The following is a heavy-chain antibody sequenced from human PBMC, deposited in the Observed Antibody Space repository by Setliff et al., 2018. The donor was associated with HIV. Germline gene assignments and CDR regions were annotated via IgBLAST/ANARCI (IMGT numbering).Heavy chain of an antibody. D-gene: IGHD1-26*01. CDR2: INAAGGNT. Sequence: GESLKISCAVSGFPFSISPMNWVRLPPGKGPVWLSRINAAGGNTNYLESVKGRFTISRDNAKNLLYLQMNSLRADDTAVYYCARDSGTVVGATGPGYWGQGTLVTVSS. J-gene: IGHJ4*02. V-gene: IGHV3-74*01. CDR3: ARDSGTVVGATGPGY. CDR1: GFPFSISP.